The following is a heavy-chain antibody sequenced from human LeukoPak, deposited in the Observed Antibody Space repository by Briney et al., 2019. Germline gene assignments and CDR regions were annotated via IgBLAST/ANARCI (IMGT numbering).Heavy chain of an antibody. V-gene: IGHV4-39*07. D-gene: IGHD5-24*01. CDR3: ARGARWLQFRDY. CDR1: GGSISSSSYY. Sequence: SETLSLTCTVSGGSISSSSYYWGWIRQPPGKGLEWIGEINHSGSTNYNPSLKSRVTISVDTSKNQFSLKLSSVTAADTAVYYCARGARWLQFRDYWGQGTLVTVSS. J-gene: IGHJ4*02. CDR2: INHSGST.